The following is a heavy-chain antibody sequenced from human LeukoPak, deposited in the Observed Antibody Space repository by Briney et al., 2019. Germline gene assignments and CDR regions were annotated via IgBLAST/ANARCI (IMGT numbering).Heavy chain of an antibody. CDR2: IYYSGST. CDR3: ARLWAVAGSPHNWFDP. J-gene: IGHJ5*02. CDR1: GGSISSGGYS. Sequence: PSETLSLTCAVSGGSISSGGYSWGWIRQPPGKGLEWIGSIYYSGSTYYNPSLKSRVTISVDTSKNQFSLKLSSVTAADTAVYYCARLWAVAGSPHNWFDPWGQGTLVTVSS. D-gene: IGHD6-19*01. V-gene: IGHV4-39*01.